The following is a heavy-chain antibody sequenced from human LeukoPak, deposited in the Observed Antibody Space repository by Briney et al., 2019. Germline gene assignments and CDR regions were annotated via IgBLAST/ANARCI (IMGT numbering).Heavy chain of an antibody. CDR3: AKAPMVRGAVFDY. V-gene: IGHV3-23*01. CDR1: GFTFSSYA. CDR2: ISGSGGST. J-gene: IGHJ4*02. Sequence: GGSLRLSCAASGFTFSSYAMSWFRQAPGKGLEWVSAISGSGGSTYYADSVKGRFTISRDNSKNTLYLQMNSLRAEDTAVYYCAKAPMVRGAVFDYWGQGTLVTVSS. D-gene: IGHD3-10*01.